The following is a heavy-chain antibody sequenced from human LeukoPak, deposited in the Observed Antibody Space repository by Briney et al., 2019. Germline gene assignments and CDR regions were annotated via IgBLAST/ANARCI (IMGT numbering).Heavy chain of an antibody. Sequence: GGSLRLSCAASGFIFDDHGMSWVRHAPGKGLEWVSGINWNGGSTVYGDSVKGRFTISRDNAKNSLYLQMNSLRAEDTALYYCAGGDRNGWYFDYWGQGILVTVSS. CDR1: GFIFDDHG. CDR2: INWNGGST. D-gene: IGHD6-19*01. V-gene: IGHV3-20*04. CDR3: AGGDRNGWYFDY. J-gene: IGHJ4*02.